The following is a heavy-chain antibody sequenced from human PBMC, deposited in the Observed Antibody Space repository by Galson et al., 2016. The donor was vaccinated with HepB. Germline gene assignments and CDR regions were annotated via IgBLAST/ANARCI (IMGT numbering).Heavy chain of an antibody. Sequence: SLRLSCAASGFTFSAYGMNWVRQAPGKGLEWVSYIGTSSSTIYDADSVKGRFTISRDNANKSLYLKMNTLKEEDTSVYYCARDIFTGDYYYGMDVWGQRTTVTVSS. J-gene: IGHJ6*02. CDR3: ARDIFTGDYYYGMDV. V-gene: IGHV3-48*02. D-gene: IGHD3-16*01. CDR1: GFTFSAYG. CDR2: IGTSSSTI.